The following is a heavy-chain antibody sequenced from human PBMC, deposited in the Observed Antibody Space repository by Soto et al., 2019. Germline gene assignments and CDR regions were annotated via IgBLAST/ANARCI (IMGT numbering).Heavy chain of an antibody. CDR2: ITGSGGTI. CDR3: AKDDVAGDGLWLVAD. J-gene: IGHJ1*01. Sequence: GESLKISCKGSGYSFTTYWIGWVRQAPGKGQEWVSGITGSGGTIEYAASVKGRFTISRDNSKNTVDLQMNSLRAEDTAMYYCAKDDVAGDGLWLVADWGQGILVTVSS. V-gene: IGHV3-23*01. CDR1: GYSFTTYW. D-gene: IGHD2-21*02.